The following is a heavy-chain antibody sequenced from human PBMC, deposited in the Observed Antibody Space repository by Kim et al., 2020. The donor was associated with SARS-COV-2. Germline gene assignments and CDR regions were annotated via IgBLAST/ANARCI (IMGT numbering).Heavy chain of an antibody. CDR3: ARHHEFDY. J-gene: IGHJ4*02. Sequence: SSYIDYAESVRSRFTISRVNARNSLYLQMNSLRAEGTAVYYCARHHEFDYWGQGTLVTVSS. V-gene: IGHV3-21*01. CDR2: SSYI.